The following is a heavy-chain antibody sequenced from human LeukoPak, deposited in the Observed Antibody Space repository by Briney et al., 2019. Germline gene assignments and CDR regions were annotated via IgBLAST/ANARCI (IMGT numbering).Heavy chain of an antibody. D-gene: IGHD2-21*02. V-gene: IGHV3-21*01. CDR2: ISSSSSYI. Sequence: GGSLRLSCAASGFTFSSYSMNWVRQAPGKGLEWVSSISSSSSYICYADSVKGRFTISRDNAKNSLYLQMNSLRAEDTAVYYCARVGDLWYFDYWGQGTLVTVSS. J-gene: IGHJ4*02. CDR3: ARVGDLWYFDY. CDR1: GFTFSSYS.